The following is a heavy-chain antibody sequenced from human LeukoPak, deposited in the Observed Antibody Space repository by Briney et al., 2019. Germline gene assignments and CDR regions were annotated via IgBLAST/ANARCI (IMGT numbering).Heavy chain of an antibody. V-gene: IGHV3-21*01. CDR3: ARDPGHRYAFDI. J-gene: IGHJ3*02. CDR1: GFTFSSYS. CDR2: ISSSSSYI. Sequence: GGSLRLSCAASGFTFSSYSMNWVRQAPGKGLEWVSSISSSSSYIYYADSVKGRFTISRDNAKNSLYLQMNSLRAEDTAVYYCARDPGHRYAFDIWGQGTMVTVSS.